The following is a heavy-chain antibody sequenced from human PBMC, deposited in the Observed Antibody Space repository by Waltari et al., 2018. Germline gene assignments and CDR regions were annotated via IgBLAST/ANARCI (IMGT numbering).Heavy chain of an antibody. CDR3: ARRRAAALRLYYYGMDV. CDR2: INHSGST. CDR1: GGSFSGYS. V-gene: IGHV4-34*01. J-gene: IGHJ6*02. Sequence: QVQLQQWGAGLLKPSETLSLTCAVYGGSFSGYSWRWLRQPPGKGLEWIGEINHSGSTNYNPSLKSRVTISVDTSKNQFSLKLSSVTAADTAVYYCARRRAAALRLYYYGMDVWGQGTTVTVSS. D-gene: IGHD6-13*01.